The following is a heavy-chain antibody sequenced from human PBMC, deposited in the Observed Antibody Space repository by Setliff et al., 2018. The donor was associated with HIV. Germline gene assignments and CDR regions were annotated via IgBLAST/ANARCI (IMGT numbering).Heavy chain of an antibody. CDR3: VRTNYYYYYMDV. V-gene: IGHV4-31*03. J-gene: IGHJ6*03. Sequence: KPSETLSLTCTVSGGSISTGDYYWAWIRHYPGKGLEWIGYIFYKGSTFYNPSLKSRVSISVLRSTDQFFLRPNSVTAADTAVYYCVRTNYYYYYMDVWGKGTTVTVSS. CDR1: GGSISTGDYY. CDR2: IFYKGST.